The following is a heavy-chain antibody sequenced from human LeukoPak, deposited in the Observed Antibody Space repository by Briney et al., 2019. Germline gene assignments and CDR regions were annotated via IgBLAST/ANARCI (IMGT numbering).Heavy chain of an antibody. J-gene: IGHJ4*02. CDR2: IYYSGST. Sequence: SETLSLTCTVFGGSISSYYWSWIRQPPGKGLEWIGYIYYSGSTNYNPSLKSRVTISVDTSKNQFSLKLSSVTAADTAVYYCARGSGATITDYWGQGTLVTVSS. CDR3: ARGSGATITDY. D-gene: IGHD5-12*01. V-gene: IGHV4-59*01. CDR1: GGSISSYY.